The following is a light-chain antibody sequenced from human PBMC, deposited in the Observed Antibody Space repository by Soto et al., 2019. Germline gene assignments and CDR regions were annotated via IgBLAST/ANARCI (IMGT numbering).Light chain of an antibody. CDR2: TNT. V-gene: IGLV1-44*01. Sequence: QLVLTQPPSASGTPGQSVTISCSGGSSNIGSNPVSWYQHVPGTAPKLLIHTNTQRPLGVPVRFSGSKSGTSASLAISGLQSEDEADYYCAAWDDTFYVFGSGTKVTVL. J-gene: IGLJ1*01. CDR1: SSNIGSNP. CDR3: AAWDDTFYV.